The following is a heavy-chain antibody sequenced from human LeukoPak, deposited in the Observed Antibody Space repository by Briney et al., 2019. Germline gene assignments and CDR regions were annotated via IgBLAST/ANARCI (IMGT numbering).Heavy chain of an antibody. CDR2: IYTSGST. CDR3: ARDRAYYDSSGYYYYYYYMDV. CDR1: GVSISSYY. D-gene: IGHD3-22*01. V-gene: IGHV4-4*07. Sequence: SETLSLTCTASGVSISSYYWSWIRQPPGKGLEWIGRIYTSGSTNYNPSLKSRVTMSVDTSKNQSSLKLSSVTAADTAVYYCARDRAYYDSSGYYYYYYYMDVWGKGTTVTVSS. J-gene: IGHJ6*03.